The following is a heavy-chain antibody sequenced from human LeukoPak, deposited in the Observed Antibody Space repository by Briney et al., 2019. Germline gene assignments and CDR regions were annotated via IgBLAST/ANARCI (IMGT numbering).Heavy chain of an antibody. J-gene: IGHJ3*02. CDR3: ARVPPSARGYVWGSYRLTARAFDI. Sequence: SETLSLTCNVSGDSINSGGYYWSWIRQNPGKGLEWIGYIYYSGSTYYNPSLKSRVTISVDTSKNQFSLKLSSVTAADTAVYYCARVPPSARGYVWGSYRLTARAFDIWGQGTMVTVSS. CDR2: IYYSGST. CDR1: GDSINSGGYY. V-gene: IGHV4-30-4*01. D-gene: IGHD3-16*02.